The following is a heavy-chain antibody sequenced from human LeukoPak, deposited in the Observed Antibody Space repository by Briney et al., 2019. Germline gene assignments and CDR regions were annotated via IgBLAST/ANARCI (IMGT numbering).Heavy chain of an antibody. CDR2: ITSRDSHI. J-gene: IGHJ4*02. D-gene: IGHD2/OR15-2a*01. Sequence: PGGSLRLSCAASGFTFTAYDMNWVRQAPGKGLEWVSSITSRDSHIYYADSVKGRFTISRDNTKKSLYLQMNSLRVEDTAVYYCARAPFLDYWGQGTLVTVSS. CDR1: GFTFTAYD. V-gene: IGHV3-21*01. CDR3: ARAPFLDY.